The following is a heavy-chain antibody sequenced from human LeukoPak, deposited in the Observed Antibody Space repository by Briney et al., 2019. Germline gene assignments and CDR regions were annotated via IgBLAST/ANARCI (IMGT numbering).Heavy chain of an antibody. Sequence: SHTLSLTCAVSGGSISSGGYSWSWIRQPPGKGLEWIGYIYHSGSTYYNPSLKSRVTISVDRSKNQFSLKLSSVTAADTAVYYCARANDSSGSFDYWGQGTLVTVSS. CDR3: ARANDSSGSFDY. D-gene: IGHD3-22*01. J-gene: IGHJ4*02. CDR2: IYHSGST. V-gene: IGHV4-30-2*01. CDR1: GGSISSGGYS.